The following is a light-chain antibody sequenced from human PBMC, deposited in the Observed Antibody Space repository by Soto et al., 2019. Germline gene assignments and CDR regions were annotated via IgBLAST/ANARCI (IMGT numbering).Light chain of an antibody. CDR1: SSNIGSYS. Sequence: QSVLTQPPSASGTPGQRVTISCSGSSSNIGSYSVSWYQQLPGAAPKLMISEVNNRPSGVSNRFSGSKSGNTAYLTISGLQVEDEAEYFCFSFTTTSTHVFGTGTKLTVL. V-gene: IGLV1-44*01. J-gene: IGLJ1*01. CDR3: FSFTTTSTHV. CDR2: EVN.